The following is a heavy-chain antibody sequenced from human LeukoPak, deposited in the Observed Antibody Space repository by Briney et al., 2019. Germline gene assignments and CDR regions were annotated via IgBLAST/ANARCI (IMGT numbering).Heavy chain of an antibody. V-gene: IGHV3-21*01. J-gene: IGHJ4*02. D-gene: IGHD6-13*01. CDR1: GFTFSSYS. CDR2: ISSSSSYI. CDR3: ARGLNVRSYSSSED. Sequence: PGGSLRLSCAASGFTFSSYSMNWVRRAPGRGLEWVSSISSSSSYIYYADSVKGRFTISRDNAKNSLYLQMNSLRAEDTAVYYCARGLNVRSYSSSEDWGQGTLLTVSS.